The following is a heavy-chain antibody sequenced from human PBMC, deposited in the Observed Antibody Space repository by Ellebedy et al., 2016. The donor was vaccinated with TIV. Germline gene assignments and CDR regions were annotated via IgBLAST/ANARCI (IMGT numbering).Heavy chain of an antibody. CDR3: TRAGTGLGWSDFCCSGLDV. D-gene: IGHD3-3*01. J-gene: IGHJ6*02. V-gene: IGHV3-30*03. CDR1: GFSFSSFA. Sequence: GESLKISCVASGFSFSSFAMHWVRQAPGKGLEWVALISPDGSNDYYGDAVKGRFTISRGNSKNTLFLSMNSLRVEDTAVYYCTRAGTGLGWSDFCCSGLDVWGQGTTVTVSS. CDR2: ISPDGSND.